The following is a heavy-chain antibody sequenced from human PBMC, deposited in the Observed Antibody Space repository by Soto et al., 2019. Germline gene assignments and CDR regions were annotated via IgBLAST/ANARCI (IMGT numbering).Heavy chain of an antibody. D-gene: IGHD2-2*01. V-gene: IGHV4-34*01. Sequence: QVQLQQWGAGLLKPSETLSLTCAVYGGSFSGYYWSWIRQPPGKGLEWIGEINHSGSTNYNPSLKSRVTISVDTSKNQFSLKLSSVTAADTAVYYCARESRQLYYYYGMVVWGQGTTVTVSS. CDR3: ARESRQLYYYYGMVV. CDR2: INHSGST. J-gene: IGHJ6*02. CDR1: GGSFSGYY.